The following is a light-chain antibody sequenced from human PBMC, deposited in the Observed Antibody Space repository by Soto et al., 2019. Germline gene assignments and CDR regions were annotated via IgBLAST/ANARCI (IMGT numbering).Light chain of an antibody. CDR2: GAS. J-gene: IGKJ1*01. CDR3: QQYGSSPGT. Sequence: EIVLTQSPGTLSLSPGERATLSCRASQSVSSSYLAWYQQKPGQAPRLLISGASSRATGIPDRVSGSGSGTDFTLTIRRLEPEDFGVYYCQQYGSSPGTFGQGTKGEIK. CDR1: QSVSSSY. V-gene: IGKV3-20*01.